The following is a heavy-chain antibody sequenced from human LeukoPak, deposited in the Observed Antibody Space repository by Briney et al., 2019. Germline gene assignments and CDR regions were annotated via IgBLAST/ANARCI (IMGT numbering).Heavy chain of an antibody. CDR3: ARNLWFGESSDAFHI. CDR2: INPNSGGT. D-gene: IGHD3-10*01. CDR1: GYTFTGYY. V-gene: IGHV1-2*02. Sequence: ASVKVSCKASGYTFTGYYMHWVRQPPGQGLEWMGWINPNSGGTNYAQKFQGRVTMTRDRSISTAYMELSRLRSDDTAVYYCARNLWFGESSDAFHIWGQGTMVTVSS. J-gene: IGHJ3*02.